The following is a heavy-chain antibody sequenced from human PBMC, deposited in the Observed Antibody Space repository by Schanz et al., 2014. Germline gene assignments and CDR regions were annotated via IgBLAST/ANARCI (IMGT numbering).Heavy chain of an antibody. J-gene: IGHJ5*02. CDR1: GFTFSGFW. D-gene: IGHD1-1*01. V-gene: IGHV3-7*01. Sequence: EVQLAESGGGLVQPGGSLRLSCAASGFTFSGFWMTWVRQAPGKGLEWVANIKKDGSEKYYVDSVKGRFTISRDNAKNSLFLQMNSLRPEDTGVYYCARGRVLESWGQGTLXTVSS. CDR2: IKKDGSEK. CDR3: ARGRVLES.